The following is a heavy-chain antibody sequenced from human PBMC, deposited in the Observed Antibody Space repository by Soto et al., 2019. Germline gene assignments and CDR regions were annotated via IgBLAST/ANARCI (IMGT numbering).Heavy chain of an antibody. V-gene: IGHV3-23*01. J-gene: IGHJ4*02. CDR1: GFTFSSYA. CDR3: AKGPESSGYYQHFDY. Sequence: GSLRLSCAASGFTFSSYAMSWVRQAPGKGLEWVSAISGSGDNTFYADSVKGRFTISRDNSKNTLYLQVNSLRAEDTAVYYCAKGPESSGYYQHFDYWAQGTLVTVSS. CDR2: ISGSGDNT. D-gene: IGHD3-22*01.